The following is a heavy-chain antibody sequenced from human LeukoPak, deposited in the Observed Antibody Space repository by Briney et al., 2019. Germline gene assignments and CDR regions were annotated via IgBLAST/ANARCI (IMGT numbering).Heavy chain of an antibody. CDR3: ARALVVGATYPYH. CDR1: GGSISSYY. Sequence: PSETLSLTCTVSGGSISSYYWSWIRQPPGKGLEWIGSIYYSGNTYYNPSLKSRVTISVDTSKNQFSLRLSSVTAADTAVYYCARALVVGATYPYHWGQGTLVTVSS. J-gene: IGHJ5*02. CDR2: IYYSGNT. V-gene: IGHV4-59*05. D-gene: IGHD1-26*01.